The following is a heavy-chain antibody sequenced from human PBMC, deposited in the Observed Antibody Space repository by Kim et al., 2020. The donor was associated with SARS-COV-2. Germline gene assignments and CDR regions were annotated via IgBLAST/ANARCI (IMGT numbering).Heavy chain of an antibody. CDR2: IKSKTDGGTT. D-gene: IGHD4-17*01. Sequence: GGSLRLSCAASGFTFSNAWMSWVRQAPGKGLEWVGRIKSKTDGGTTDYAAPVKGRFTISRDDSKNTLYLQMNSLKTEDTAVYYCTTAEAPREYGDYVGRWFDPWGQGTLVTVSS. J-gene: IGHJ5*02. CDR3: TTAEAPREYGDYVGRWFDP. CDR1: GFTFSNAW. V-gene: IGHV3-15*01.